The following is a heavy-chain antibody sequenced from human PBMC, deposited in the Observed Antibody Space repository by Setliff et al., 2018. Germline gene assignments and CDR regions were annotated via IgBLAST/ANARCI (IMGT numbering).Heavy chain of an antibody. Sequence: GGSLRLSCAASGFTFSVFAMYWVRQASGKGLEWVGRIRSKSDSYATIYAASVRGRFTISRDDSKNTAYLQMNSLKTEDTAVYYCAAAPAGSDVFDMWGQGTMVTVSS. V-gene: IGHV3-73*01. J-gene: IGHJ3*02. CDR2: IRSKSDSYAT. CDR1: GFTFSVFA. D-gene: IGHD6-13*01. CDR3: AAAPAGSDVFDM.